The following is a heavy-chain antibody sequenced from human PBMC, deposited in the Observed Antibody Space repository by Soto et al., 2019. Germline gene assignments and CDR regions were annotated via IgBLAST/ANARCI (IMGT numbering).Heavy chain of an antibody. D-gene: IGHD3-3*01. J-gene: IGHJ4*02. Sequence: SETLSLTCTVSGGSISSSSYYWGWIRQPPGKGLEWIGSIYNSESTYYNPSLKSRLTISVDTSKNQFSLRLSSVTAADTAVYHCATITIFGVVPNYFDYWGQGTLVTAPQ. V-gene: IGHV4-39*01. CDR2: IYNSEST. CDR3: ATITIFGVVPNYFDY. CDR1: GGSISSSSYY.